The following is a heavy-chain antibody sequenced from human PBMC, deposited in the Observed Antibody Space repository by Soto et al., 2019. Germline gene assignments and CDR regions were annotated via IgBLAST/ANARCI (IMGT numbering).Heavy chain of an antibody. D-gene: IGHD6-13*01. V-gene: IGHV1-18*01. J-gene: IGHJ6*04. CDR1: GYTFTSYG. CDR2: ISAYNGNT. CDR3: ASTVAAAGTSMDV. Sequence: ASVKVSCKASGYTFTSYGISWVRQAPGQGLEWMGWISAYNGNTNYAQKLQGRVTMTTDTSTSTAYMELRSLRSDDTVVYYCASTVAAAGTSMDVWGKGTTVTVSS.